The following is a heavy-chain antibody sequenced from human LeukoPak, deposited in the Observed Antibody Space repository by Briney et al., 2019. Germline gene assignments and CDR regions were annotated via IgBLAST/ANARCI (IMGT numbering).Heavy chain of an antibody. D-gene: IGHD3-22*01. J-gene: IGHJ4*02. V-gene: IGHV3-11*01. CDR2: IISSGSTT. CDR1: GFSFSDYY. Sequence: GGSPRLSCAASGFSFSDYYMSWFRRAPGRGRGWGSYIISSGSTTYYADSVKGRFTTSRDNAKNSLYLQMNSLRTEDTAVYYCASGTYYYDSSGLPSLYYFDYWGQGTLVTVSS. CDR3: ASGTYYYDSSGLPSLYYFDY.